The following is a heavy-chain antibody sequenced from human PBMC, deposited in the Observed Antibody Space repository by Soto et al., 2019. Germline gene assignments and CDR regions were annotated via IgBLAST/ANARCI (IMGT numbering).Heavy chain of an antibody. V-gene: IGHV4-4*02. Sequence: SETLSLTCAVSGASIGTNNWWSWVRQPPGKGLEWIGYIYYSGSTNYNPSLKSRVTISVDTSKNQFSLKLSSVTAADTAVYYCARVVVGATNWFDPWGQGTLVTVSS. J-gene: IGHJ5*02. CDR1: GASIGTNNW. CDR2: IYYSGST. CDR3: ARVVVGATNWFDP. D-gene: IGHD1-26*01.